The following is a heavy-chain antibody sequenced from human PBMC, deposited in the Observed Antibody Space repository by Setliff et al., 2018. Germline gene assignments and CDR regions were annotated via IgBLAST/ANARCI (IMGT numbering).Heavy chain of an antibody. Sequence: GESLRLSCVASGLTFSSYAMTWVRQAPGKGLEWLSAIRGSGGSTLYADSVKGRFTISRDNSQNTLYLQMNSLRVEDTAVYYCAKDPNGDYVGAFDSWGHGTLVTVSS. CDR1: GLTFSSYA. J-gene: IGHJ5*01. V-gene: IGHV3-23*01. CDR2: IRGSGGST. D-gene: IGHD4-17*01. CDR3: AKDPNGDYVGAFDS.